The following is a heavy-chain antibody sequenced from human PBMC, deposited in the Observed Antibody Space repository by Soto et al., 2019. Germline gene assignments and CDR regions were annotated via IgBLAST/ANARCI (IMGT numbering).Heavy chain of an antibody. D-gene: IGHD2-15*01. CDR3: ARDRGYCSGGSCSNSNWFDP. Sequence: ASVTVSCKGSGYTFTSDGISWVRQAPGQGLEWMGWISAYNGNTNYAQKLQGRVTMTTDTSTGTAYMELRSLRSDDTAVYYCARDRGYCSGGSCSNSNWFDPWGQGTLVTV. CDR2: ISAYNGNT. V-gene: IGHV1-18*01. J-gene: IGHJ5*02. CDR1: GYTFTSDG.